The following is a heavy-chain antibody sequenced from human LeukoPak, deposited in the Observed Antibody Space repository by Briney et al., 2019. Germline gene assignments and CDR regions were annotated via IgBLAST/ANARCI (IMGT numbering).Heavy chain of an antibody. V-gene: IGHV3-23*01. Sequence: GGSLRLSCAASGFTFSSFAMTWVRQAPGKGLEWVSCISGSHVRTYYTDSVKGRFTNSRDNSRNTLYLQMNSLRAEDTAVYYCTKDPNGDYVGAFDPWGQGTLVTVSS. CDR1: GFTFSSFA. J-gene: IGHJ5*02. D-gene: IGHD4-17*01. CDR3: TKDPNGDYVGAFDP. CDR2: ISGSHVRT.